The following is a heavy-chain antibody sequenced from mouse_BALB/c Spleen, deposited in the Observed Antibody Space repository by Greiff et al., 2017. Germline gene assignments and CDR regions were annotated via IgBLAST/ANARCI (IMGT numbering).Heavy chain of an antibody. Sequence: VQLQQSGAELARPGASVKLSCKASGYTFTSYWMQWVKQRPGQGLEWIGAIYPGDGDTRYTQKFKGKATLTADKSSSTAYMQLSSLASEDSAVYYCARSITTVVAHWYFDVWGAGTTVTVSS. CDR2: IYPGDGDT. CDR3: ARSITTVVAHWYFDV. D-gene: IGHD1-1*01. CDR1: GYTFTSYW. V-gene: IGHV1-87*01. J-gene: IGHJ1*01.